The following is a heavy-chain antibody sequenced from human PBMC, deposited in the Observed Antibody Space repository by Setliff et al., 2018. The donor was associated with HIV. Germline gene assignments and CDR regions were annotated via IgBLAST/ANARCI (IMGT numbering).Heavy chain of an antibody. CDR1: NYSINSGYY. V-gene: IGHV4-38-2*01. CDR3: ARGGDPYRSSWYRWFDP. D-gene: IGHD6-19*01. J-gene: IGHJ5*02. CDR2: IYYSGST. Sequence: SETLSLTCAVSNYSINSGYYWGWIRQPPGKGLEWIGSIYYSGSTYYNPSLKSRVTISVETSKNQFSLKVKSVTAADTAIYYCARGGDPYRSSWYRWFDPWGQGTLVTVSS.